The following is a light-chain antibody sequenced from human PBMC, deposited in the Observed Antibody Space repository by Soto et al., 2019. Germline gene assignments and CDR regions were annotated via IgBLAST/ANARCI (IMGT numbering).Light chain of an antibody. CDR1: RSVGTY. CDR2: GAS. CDR3: QQYNDWPRT. Sequence: EIVMTQSPATLSVSPGERATLSYRASRSVGTYLAGYQQIPAQAPRLLIYGASTRAAGISPRFSGGGSGTEFTLTISSLQSEDFAVYYCQQYNDWPRTFGQVTKVGIK. V-gene: IGKV3-15*01. J-gene: IGKJ1*01.